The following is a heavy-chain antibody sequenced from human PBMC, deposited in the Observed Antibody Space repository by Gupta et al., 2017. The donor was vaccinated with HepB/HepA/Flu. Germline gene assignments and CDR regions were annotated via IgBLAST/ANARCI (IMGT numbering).Heavy chain of an antibody. CDR2: ISESGDYT. CDR1: GFIFSTYV. D-gene: IGHD2-8*01. J-gene: IGHJ4*01. Sequence: EVQLLESGGDLVQPGGLLRLSCEVSGFIFSTYVMYWVRQAPGKGREWVSAISESGDYTSYAASVKGRFTISGDNSKNTLYLQMNSLTAEDTAVYFCAKRRVRMSASGGDYWVHGTLVTVSA. CDR3: AKRRVRMSASGGDY. V-gene: IGHV3-23*01.